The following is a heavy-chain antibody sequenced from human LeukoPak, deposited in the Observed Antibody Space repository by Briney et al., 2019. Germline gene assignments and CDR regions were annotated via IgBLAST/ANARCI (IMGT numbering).Heavy chain of an antibody. J-gene: IGHJ4*02. CDR2: IYHSGST. CDR1: GYSISSGYY. V-gene: IGHV4-38-2*01. CDR3: ARRPGYYFDY. Sequence: SETPSLTCAVSGYSISSGYYWGWIRQPPGKGLEWIGSIYHSGSTYYNPSLKSRVTISVDTSKNQFSLKLSSVTAADTAVYYCARRPGYYFDYWGQGTLVTVSS.